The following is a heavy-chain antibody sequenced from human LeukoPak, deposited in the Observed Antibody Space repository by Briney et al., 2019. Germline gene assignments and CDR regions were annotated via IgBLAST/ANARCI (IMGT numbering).Heavy chain of an antibody. CDR2: ISYDGSNK. Sequence: GSPSPSPAASGFTSSTHGIPGGRQAPAKGLEWVAVISYDGSNKYYADSVKGRFTISRDNSKNTLYLQMNSLSAEDTAVYYSGENRRLYRDYSLRTPPFVDWGQGTLVTVSS. CDR1: GFTSSTHG. CDR3: GENRRLYRDYSLRTPPFVD. V-gene: IGHV3-30*18. D-gene: IGHD3-3*01. J-gene: IGHJ4*02.